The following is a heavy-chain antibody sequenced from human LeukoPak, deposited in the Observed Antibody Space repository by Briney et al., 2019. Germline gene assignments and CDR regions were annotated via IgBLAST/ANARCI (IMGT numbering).Heavy chain of an antibody. J-gene: IGHJ6*03. CDR2: ISSNGGST. CDR3: ARGGYSYGYYYYYMDV. CDR1: GFTFSSYA. D-gene: IGHD5-18*01. Sequence: PGGSLRLSCAASGFTFSSYAMHWVRQAPGKGLEYVSAISSNGGSTYYANSVKGRFTISRDNSKNTLYLQMGSLRAEGMAVYYCARGGYSYGYYYYYMDVWGKGTAVTVSS. V-gene: IGHV3-64*01.